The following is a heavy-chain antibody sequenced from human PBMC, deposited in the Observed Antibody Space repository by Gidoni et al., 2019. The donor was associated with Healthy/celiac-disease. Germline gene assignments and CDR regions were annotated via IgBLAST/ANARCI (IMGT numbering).Heavy chain of an antibody. D-gene: IGHD1-1*01. CDR3: ARWGGMGAQLEYCFDY. CDR1: GFTFSSYS. J-gene: IGHJ4*02. CDR2: ISSSSSYI. V-gene: IGHV3-21*01. Sequence: EVQLVESGGGLVKPGGSLRLSCAASGFTFSSYSMNWVRQAPGKGLEWVSSISSSSSYIYYADSVKGRFTISRDNAKNSLYLQMNSLRAEDTAVYYCARWGGMGAQLEYCFDYWGQGTLVTVSS.